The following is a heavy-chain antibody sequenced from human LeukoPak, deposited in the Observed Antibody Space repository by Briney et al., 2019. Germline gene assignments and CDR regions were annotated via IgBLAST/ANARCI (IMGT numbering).Heavy chain of an antibody. CDR2: ISYDGSNK. Sequence: GGSLRLSCAASGFTFSSHAMTWVRQAPGKGLEWVAVISYDGSNKYYADSVKGRFTISRDNSKNTLYLQMNSLRAEDTAVYYCAKSGENVLRFLEWLLSDWFDPWGQGTLVTVSS. CDR3: AKSGENVLRFLEWLLSDWFDP. D-gene: IGHD3-3*01. J-gene: IGHJ5*02. V-gene: IGHV3-30*18. CDR1: GFTFSSHA.